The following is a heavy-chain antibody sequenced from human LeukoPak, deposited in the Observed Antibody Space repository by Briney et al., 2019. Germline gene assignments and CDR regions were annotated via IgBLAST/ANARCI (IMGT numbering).Heavy chain of an antibody. D-gene: IGHD4-23*01. CDR3: ARQGGWNYGGNSDWYFDL. CDR1: GYTFTSYY. Sequence: ASVKVSCKASGYTFTSYYMHWVRQAPGQGLEWMGIINPSGGSTSYAQKFQGRVTMTRDTSTSTVYMELSSLRSEDTAVYYCARQGGWNYGGNSDWYFDLWGRGTLVTVSS. CDR2: INPSGGST. J-gene: IGHJ2*01. V-gene: IGHV1-46*01.